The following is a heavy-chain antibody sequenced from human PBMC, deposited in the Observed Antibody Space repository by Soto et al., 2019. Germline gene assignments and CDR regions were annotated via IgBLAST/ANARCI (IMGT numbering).Heavy chain of an antibody. Sequence: QVKLQESGPGLATQSGTLSLTCSVSGVSISSVNWWTWVLLSPQRGLEYIGEIFHDGTSNYYPSFERRVAISVDTSNNQFSLKLTSVTAADTAIYFCARLVYDTRLNYMYFDFWGQGTLVTVSS. D-gene: IGHD3-10*01. J-gene: IGHJ4*02. CDR1: GVSISSVNW. CDR3: ARLVYDTRLNYMYFDF. V-gene: IGHV4-4*02. CDR2: IFHDGTS.